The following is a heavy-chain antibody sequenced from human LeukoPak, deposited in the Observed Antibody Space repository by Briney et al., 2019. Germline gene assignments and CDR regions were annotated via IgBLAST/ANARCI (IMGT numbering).Heavy chain of an antibody. CDR1: GGSFSYYY. Sequence: PSETLSLTCAVYGGSFSYYYWSWIRQPPGKILEWIGEINHSGSTNYNPSLKSRVTISVDTSKNQFSLKLSSVTAADTTVYYCARAVRVKFDYWGQGLLVTVSS. CDR3: ARAVRVKFDY. V-gene: IGHV4-34*01. CDR2: INHSGST. D-gene: IGHD3-10*01. J-gene: IGHJ4*02.